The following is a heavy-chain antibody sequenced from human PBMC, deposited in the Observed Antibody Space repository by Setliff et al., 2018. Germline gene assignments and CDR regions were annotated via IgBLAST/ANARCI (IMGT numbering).Heavy chain of an antibody. Sequence: NPSETLSLTCAVSGYSISSSYYWGWIRQSPGEGLEWIANIHYNGNLYYNPSLKNRATISMDTSKIQFSLKLISVTVADTALYFCARRPTGPGAPFDIWGHGTMVTVSS. J-gene: IGHJ3*02. D-gene: IGHD3-10*01. V-gene: IGHV4-38-2*01. CDR3: ARRPTGPGAPFDI. CDR1: GYSISSSYY. CDR2: IHYNGNL.